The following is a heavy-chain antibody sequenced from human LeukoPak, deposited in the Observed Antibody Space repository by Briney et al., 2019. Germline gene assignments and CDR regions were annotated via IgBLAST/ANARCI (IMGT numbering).Heavy chain of an antibody. CDR1: GFTFSRYW. CDR2: ISPDGSTT. D-gene: IGHD6-19*01. Sequence: SGGSLRLSCAASGFTFSRYWMHWVRQAPGKGLMWVSRISPDGSTTLYADSVKGRFTISRDNAKNTLYLQMNSLRAEDTAVYYCARDRGSRAWQYYFDYWGQGTLVTISS. V-gene: IGHV3-74*03. CDR3: ARDRGSRAWQYYFDY. J-gene: IGHJ4*02.